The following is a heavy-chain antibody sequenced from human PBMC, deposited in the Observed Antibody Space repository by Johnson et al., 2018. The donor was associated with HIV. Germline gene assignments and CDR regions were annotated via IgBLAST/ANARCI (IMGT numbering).Heavy chain of an antibody. CDR3: ARGRYYYDSSGSDAFDI. Sequence: QVQLVESGGGLVKPGGSLRLSCSASGFTFSDYYMSWIRQAPGKGLEWVSSISSSGSTIYYADSVKGRFTLSRDNAKNSLYLQMNSLRAEDTAVYYCARGRYYYDSSGSDAFDIWGQGTMVTVAS. CDR2: ISSSGSTI. CDR1: GFTFSDYY. V-gene: IGHV3-11*04. D-gene: IGHD3-22*01. J-gene: IGHJ3*02.